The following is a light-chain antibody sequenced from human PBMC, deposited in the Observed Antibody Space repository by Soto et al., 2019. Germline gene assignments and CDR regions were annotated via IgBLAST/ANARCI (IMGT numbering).Light chain of an antibody. CDR1: QSVLYSSNNKNY. J-gene: IGKJ1*01. Sequence: DIVMTQSPDSLAVSLGERATINCKSSQSVLYSSNNKNYLTWYQQKPGQPPKLLIYWASTRESGVPDRFSGSGSGTDFTLSISSLQAEDVAVYYCQQYYSIPWTFGQWTKVEIK. CDR2: WAS. CDR3: QQYYSIPWT. V-gene: IGKV4-1*01.